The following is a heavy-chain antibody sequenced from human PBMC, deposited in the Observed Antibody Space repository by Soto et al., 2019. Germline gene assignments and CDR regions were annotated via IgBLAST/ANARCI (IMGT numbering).Heavy chain of an antibody. CDR3: ARQYYYGSGSYYPDKYYYYYYGMDV. D-gene: IGHD3-10*01. V-gene: IGHV1-69*13. J-gene: IGHJ6*02. CDR2: IIPIFGTA. Sequence: SVKVSCKASGGTFSSYAISWVRQAPGQGLEWMGGIIPIFGTANYAQKFQGRVTITADESTSTAYMELSSLRSEDTAVNYCARQYYYGSGSYYPDKYYYYYYGMDVWGQGTTVTVSS. CDR1: GGTFSSYA.